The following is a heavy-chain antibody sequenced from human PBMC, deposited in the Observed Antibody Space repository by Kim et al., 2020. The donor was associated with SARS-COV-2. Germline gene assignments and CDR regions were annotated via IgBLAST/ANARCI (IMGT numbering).Heavy chain of an antibody. CDR2: RPDEGREE. D-gene: IGHD6-19*01. CDR3: ARDGGSGWSPSYYFDN. Sequence: GGSLRLSCATSGFTLRDYGMHWVRQAPGKGLEWVAVRPDEGREENYADSVKGRFTISRDTSKNWLYLQMSSLRVEDTAVYYCARDGGSGWSPSYYFDNWGERTLDTVSS. CDR1: GFTLRDYG. J-gene: IGHJ4*02. V-gene: IGHV3-30*03.